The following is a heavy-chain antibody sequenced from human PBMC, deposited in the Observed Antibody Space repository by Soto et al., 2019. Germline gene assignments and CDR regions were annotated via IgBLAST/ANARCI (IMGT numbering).Heavy chain of an antibody. CDR3: ARLRYYGSGSYYNPFHYYYYYRLDV. J-gene: IGHJ6*02. Sequence: SETLSLTCTVSGGSISSSSYYWGWIRQPPGKGLEWIGSIYYSGRTYYNPSLKSRVTISVDTSKNQFSLKLSSVTAADTAVYYCARLRYYGSGSYYNPFHYYYYYRLDVWGQGTTVTGSS. CDR1: GGSISSSSYY. V-gene: IGHV4-39*01. CDR2: IYYSGRT. D-gene: IGHD3-10*01.